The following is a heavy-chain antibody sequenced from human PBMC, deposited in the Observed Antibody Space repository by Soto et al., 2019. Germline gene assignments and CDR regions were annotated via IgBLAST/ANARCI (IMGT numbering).Heavy chain of an antibody. CDR3: ASLRFLEWLPKDDAFDI. Sequence: SETLSLTCTVSGGSISSGDYYWSWIRQPPGKGLEWIGYIYYSGSTYYNPSLKSRVTISVDTSKNQFSLKLSSVTAADTAVYYCASLRFLEWLPKDDAFDIWGQGXMVTVSS. CDR2: IYYSGST. V-gene: IGHV4-30-4*01. J-gene: IGHJ3*02. D-gene: IGHD3-3*01. CDR1: GGSISSGDYY.